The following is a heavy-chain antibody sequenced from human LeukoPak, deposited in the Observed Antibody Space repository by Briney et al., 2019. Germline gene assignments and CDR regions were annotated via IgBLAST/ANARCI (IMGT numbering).Heavy chain of an antibody. CDR1: GGSISSSSGNC. CDR2: IYHSGST. D-gene: IGHD6-6*01. V-gene: IGHV4-4*02. CDR3: ARGGAARLHFQN. J-gene: IGHJ1*01. Sequence: SETLSLTCAVSGGSISSSSGNCWTWVRQPPGKGLEWIGEIYHSGSTNYNPSLQSRVTISVDTSKNQFSLNLNSVTAADTAVYYCARGGAARLHFQNWGQGTLVTVSS.